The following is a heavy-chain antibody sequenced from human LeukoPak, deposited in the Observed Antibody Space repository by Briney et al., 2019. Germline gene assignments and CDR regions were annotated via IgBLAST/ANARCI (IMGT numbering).Heavy chain of an antibody. CDR1: GGSISSYY. D-gene: IGHD3-9*01. V-gene: IGHV4-4*07. Sequence: SETLSLTCTVSGGSISSYYWSWIRQPAGKGLEWIGRIYTSGSTNYNPSLKSRVTMSVDTSKNQFSLKLSSVTAADTAVYYCARDSHCDILTGYFHFDYWGQGTLVTVSS. J-gene: IGHJ4*02. CDR3: ARDSHCDILTGYFHFDY. CDR2: IYTSGST.